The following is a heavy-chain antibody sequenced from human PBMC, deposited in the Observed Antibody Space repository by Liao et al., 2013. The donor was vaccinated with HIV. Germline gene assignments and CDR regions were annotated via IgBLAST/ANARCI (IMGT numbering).Heavy chain of an antibody. CDR3: ARERGQAMGAYYGSGRLDAFDA. CDR2: IYTSGST. Sequence: QVQLQESGPGLVKPSQTLSLTCTVSGGSISSGSYYWSWIRQPAGKGLEWIGRIYTSGSTNYNPSLKSRVTISVDTSKNQFSLKLSSVTAADTAVYYCARERGQAMGAYYGSGRLDAFDAWSQGTVVTVSS. D-gene: IGHD2-21*01. J-gene: IGHJ3*01. CDR1: GGSISSGSYY. V-gene: IGHV4-61*02.